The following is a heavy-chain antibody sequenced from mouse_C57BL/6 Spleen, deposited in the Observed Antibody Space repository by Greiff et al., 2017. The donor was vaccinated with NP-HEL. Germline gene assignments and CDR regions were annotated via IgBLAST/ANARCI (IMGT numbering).Heavy chain of an antibody. Sequence: VQLQQSGAELVKPGASVKMSCKASGYTFTTYPIEWMKQNHGKSLEWIGNFHPYNDDTKYNEKFKGKATLTVEKSSSTVYLELSRLTSDDSAVYDCARGSLITTVVADYYFDYWGQGTTLTVSS. V-gene: IGHV1-47*01. CDR3: ARGSLITTVVADYYFDY. CDR2: FHPYNDDT. D-gene: IGHD1-1*01. J-gene: IGHJ2*01. CDR1: GYTFTTYP.